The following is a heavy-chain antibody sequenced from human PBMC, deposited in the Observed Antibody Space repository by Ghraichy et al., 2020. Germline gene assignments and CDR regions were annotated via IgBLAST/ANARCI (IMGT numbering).Heavy chain of an antibody. CDR2: INPHSGST. V-gene: IGHV1-2*06. D-gene: IGHD6-6*01. CDR1: GYIFTGYY. CDR3: AREFHNATSSSSSFFFDY. Sequence: ASVKVSCKSSGYIFTGYYIHWVRQAPGLGLEWVGRINPHSGSTNYAQNFQGRVTMTRDPSINTVYLELTGLKSDDTAIFYFAREFHNATSSSSSFFFDYWGHGTLATVSS. J-gene: IGHJ4*01.